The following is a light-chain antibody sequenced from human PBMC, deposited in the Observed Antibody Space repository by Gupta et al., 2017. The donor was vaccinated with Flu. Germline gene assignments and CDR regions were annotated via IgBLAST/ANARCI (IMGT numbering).Light chain of an antibody. CDR1: QSRVQSNGYKY. J-gene: IGKJ4*01. Sequence: VILGEPASISCSSSQSRVQSNGYKYLDWYLQRPGQSPQLLIYLGSNRATGVPDRFSGSGSGTDYTLKISRVEAEDVGTYYCNQTLQTPFTFGGGTKVEIK. CDR3: NQTLQTPFT. CDR2: LGS. V-gene: IGKV2-28*01.